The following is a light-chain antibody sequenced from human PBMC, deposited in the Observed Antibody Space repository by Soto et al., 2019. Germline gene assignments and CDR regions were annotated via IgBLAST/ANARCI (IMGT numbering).Light chain of an antibody. Sequence: QSVLTQPRSVSGSPGQSVTISCTGTSSDVGGYNYVSWYQQNPGKAPKLMIYDVSKRPSGVSDRFSGSKSVNTASLIISGLQAEDEADYYCCSYAGNTLVVFGGGTKVTVL. CDR3: CSYAGNTLVV. CDR2: DVS. J-gene: IGLJ2*01. V-gene: IGLV2-11*01. CDR1: SSDVGGYNY.